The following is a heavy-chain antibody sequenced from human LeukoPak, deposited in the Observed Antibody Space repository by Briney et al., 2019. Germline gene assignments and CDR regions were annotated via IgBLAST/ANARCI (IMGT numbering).Heavy chain of an antibody. CDR2: IYYSGST. CDR3: ARHESAWRGAFDI. V-gene: IGHV4-59*08. CDR1: GGSISSYC. D-gene: IGHD3-3*01. Sequence: PSETLSLTCTVSGGSISSYCCNWIWQPPGKGLEWIGHIYYSGSTHYNPSLKSRVTISVDTSKNQFSLKLSSVPAADTAMYYCARHESAWRGAFDIWGQGAVVAVSS. J-gene: IGHJ3*02.